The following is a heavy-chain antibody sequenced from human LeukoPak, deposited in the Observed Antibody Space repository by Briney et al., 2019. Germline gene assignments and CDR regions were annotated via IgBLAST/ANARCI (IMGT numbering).Heavy chain of an antibody. V-gene: IGHV1-24*01. J-gene: IGHJ3*02. CDR2: FDPEDGET. D-gene: IGHD3-10*01. CDR3: ATVRGDGSGRPDAFDI. Sequence: ASVKVSCKVSGYTLTELSMHWVRQAPGKGLEWMGGFDPEDGETIYAQKFQGRVTMTEDTSTDTAYMELSSLRSEDTAVYYCATVRGDGSGRPDAFDIWGQGTMVTVSS. CDR1: GYTLTELS.